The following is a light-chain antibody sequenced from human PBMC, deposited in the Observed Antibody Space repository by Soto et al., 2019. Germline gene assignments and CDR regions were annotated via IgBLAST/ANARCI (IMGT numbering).Light chain of an antibody. CDR3: QQYESYPVT. J-gene: IGKJ4*01. Sequence: DSQMTQSPATLSASVGDTVTITCRTSQSISSWLAWYQQKPGKAPKILFYKASILQSGVPSRFSGSGSGTEFTLTIRSLQPDDFATYYCQQYESYPVTFGGGTKVEIK. V-gene: IGKV1-5*03. CDR1: QSISSW. CDR2: KAS.